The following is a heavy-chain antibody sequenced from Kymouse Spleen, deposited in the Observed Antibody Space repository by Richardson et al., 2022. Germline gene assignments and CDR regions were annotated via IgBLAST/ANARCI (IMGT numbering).Heavy chain of an antibody. CDR3: ARGPVLRFLEWLLNGMDV. V-gene: IGHV3-21*03. J-gene: IGHJ6*02. CDR2: ISSSSSYI. D-gene: IGHD3-3*01. CDR1: GFTFSSYS. Sequence: EVQLVESGGGLVKPGGSLRLSCAASGFTFSSYSMNWVRQAPGKGLEWVSSISSSSSYIYYADSVKGRFTISRDNAKNSLYLQMNSLRAEDTAVYYCARGPVLRFLEWLLNGMDVWGQGTTVTVSS.